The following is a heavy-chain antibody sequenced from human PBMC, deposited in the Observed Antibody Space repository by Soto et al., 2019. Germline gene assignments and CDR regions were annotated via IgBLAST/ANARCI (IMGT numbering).Heavy chain of an antibody. J-gene: IGHJ4*02. V-gene: IGHV4-34*01. CDR2: INHSGST. D-gene: IGHD5-12*01. CDR3: ARGRCIVATITTFDY. Sequence: QVQLQQWGAGLLKPSATLSLTSAVYGGSFSGYYCSWIRQPPGKGMEWIGEINHSGSTYYHPSLNSRVTISVDTSKSQCSLKLSSVTAADTAVYYCARGRCIVATITTFDYWGQGTLDTVSS. CDR1: GGSFSGYY.